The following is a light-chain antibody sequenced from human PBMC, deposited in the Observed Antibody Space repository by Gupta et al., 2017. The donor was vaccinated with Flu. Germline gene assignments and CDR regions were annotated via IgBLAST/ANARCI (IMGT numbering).Light chain of an antibody. Sequence: DIQMTQSPSSLSAFVGDRVTITCRASQSISKFLNWYQQKPGKVPKLLIYAASSVQSGVPSRFSGSGYGKDFTLTISSRQPEDYATYYCQQSDSNPLYSFGRGTKLEIK. J-gene: IGKJ2*03. V-gene: IGKV1-39*01. CDR1: QSISKF. CDR3: QQSDSNPLYS. CDR2: AAS.